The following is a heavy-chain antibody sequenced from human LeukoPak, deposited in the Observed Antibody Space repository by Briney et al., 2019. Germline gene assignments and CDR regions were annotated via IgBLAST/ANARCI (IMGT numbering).Heavy chain of an antibody. CDR1: GGTFSTYA. V-gene: IGHV1-69*01. D-gene: IGHD2-21*01. J-gene: IGHJ4*02. CDR2: IIPIFGTA. CDR3: ARDPECGGDCYSTRAGGY. Sequence: GSSVTVSCKASGGTFSTYAISWVRQAPGQGLEWMGGIIPIFGTANYAQKFQGRVTITADESTSTAYMELSSLRSEDTAVYYRARDPECGGDCYSTRAGGYWGQGTLVTVSS.